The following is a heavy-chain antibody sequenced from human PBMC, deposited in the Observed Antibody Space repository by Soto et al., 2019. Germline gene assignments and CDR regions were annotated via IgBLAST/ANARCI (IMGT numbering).Heavy chain of an antibody. CDR1: GGSISSGDYY. V-gene: IGHV4-61*08. D-gene: IGHD6-19*01. CDR2: IYYSGST. CDR3: AREQWGFDS. Sequence: SETLSLTCTVSGGSISSGDYYWSWIRQPPGKGLEWIGYIYYSGSTNYNPSLKSRATISVDTSKNQFSLKLSSVTAADTAVYYCAREQWGFDSWGQGTLVTVSS. J-gene: IGHJ4*02.